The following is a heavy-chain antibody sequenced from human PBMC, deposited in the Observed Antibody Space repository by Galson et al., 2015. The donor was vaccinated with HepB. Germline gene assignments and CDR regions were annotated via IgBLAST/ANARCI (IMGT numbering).Heavy chain of an antibody. D-gene: IGHD2-21*02. J-gene: IGHJ4*02. CDR3: ATARVTYFDY. Sequence: SLRLSCAASGFTFSKAWMTWIRQAPGKGLQWVGRIKSKADGATTEYAASVKDRFTISRDDSKNKFYLQMNSLKSEDTAVYYCATARVTYFDYWGLGTRVIVSS. V-gene: IGHV3-15*01. CDR2: IKSKADGATT. CDR1: GFTFSKAW.